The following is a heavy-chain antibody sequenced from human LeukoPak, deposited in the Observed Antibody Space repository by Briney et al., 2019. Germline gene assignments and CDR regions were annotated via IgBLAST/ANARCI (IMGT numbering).Heavy chain of an antibody. D-gene: IGHD6-13*01. Sequence: GESLKISCKGSGYSFTSYWIGWVRQMPGKGLGWMGIIYPGDSDTRYSPSFQGQVTISADESISTAYLQWSSLKASDTAMYYCARQDRSWGGGFDYWGQGTLVTVSS. V-gene: IGHV5-51*01. J-gene: IGHJ4*02. CDR3: ARQDRSWGGGFDY. CDR2: IYPGDSDT. CDR1: GYSFTSYW.